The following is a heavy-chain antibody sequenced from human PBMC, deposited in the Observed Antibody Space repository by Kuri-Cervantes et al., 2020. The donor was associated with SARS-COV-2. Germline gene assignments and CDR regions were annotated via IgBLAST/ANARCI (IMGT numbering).Heavy chain of an antibody. CDR3: ARSSKGRPGYCSSTSCYIGGGWFDP. J-gene: IGHJ5*02. Sequence: SVKVSCKASGGTFSSDATSWVRQAPGQGLEWMGRIIPIFGTANYAQKFQGRVTITADESTSTAYMERSSLRSEDTAVYYCARSSKGRPGYCSSTSCYIGGGWFDPWGQGTLVTVSS. D-gene: IGHD2-2*02. CDR1: GGTFSSDA. V-gene: IGHV1-69*13. CDR2: IIPIFGTA.